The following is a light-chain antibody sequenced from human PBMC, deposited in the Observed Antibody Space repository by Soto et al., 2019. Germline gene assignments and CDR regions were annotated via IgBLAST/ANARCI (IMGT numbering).Light chain of an antibody. V-gene: IGKV1-39*01. Sequence: DIQLTQSPSFLSASVGDRVTITCRASQSISNYVNWYQQKVGKSPKLLISAATTLQGGVSARFSGSGAGTDFTLIISALELEDLATYYCQQGHSVPWTFGQGPTVDIK. J-gene: IGKJ1*01. CDR3: QQGHSVPWT. CDR1: QSISNY. CDR2: AAT.